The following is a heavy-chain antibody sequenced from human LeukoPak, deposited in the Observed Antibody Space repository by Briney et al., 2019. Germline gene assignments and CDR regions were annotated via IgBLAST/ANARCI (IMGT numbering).Heavy chain of an antibody. CDR3: AKRYSGSSGLYNFDY. V-gene: IGHV3-23*01. CDR1: GFTFSYYA. D-gene: IGHD1-26*01. Sequence: GGSLRLSCAASGFTFSYYAMSWVRQAPGKGLEWVSTISGNNVSTYYADSVKDRFTISRDNSKNTVYPQLNSLRVEDTAVYYCAKRYSGSSGLYNFDYWGQGTLVTVSS. CDR2: ISGNNVST. J-gene: IGHJ4*02.